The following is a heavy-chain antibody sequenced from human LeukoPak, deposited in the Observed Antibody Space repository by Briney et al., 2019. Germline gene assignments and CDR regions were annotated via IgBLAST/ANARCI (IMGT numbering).Heavy chain of an antibody. CDR1: GFTFSKYE. CDR2: ISGSATIT. Sequence: PGGSLRLSCAASGFTFSKYEMTWVRQAPGKGLEWVSSISGSATITYYADSVKGRFTTSRDNSKNTLYLQMNSLKTEDTAVYYCTTEPPMDFFVVLPAWGQGTLVTVSS. D-gene: IGHD2-2*01. J-gene: IGHJ5*02. V-gene: IGHV3-23*01. CDR3: TTEPPMDFFVVLPA.